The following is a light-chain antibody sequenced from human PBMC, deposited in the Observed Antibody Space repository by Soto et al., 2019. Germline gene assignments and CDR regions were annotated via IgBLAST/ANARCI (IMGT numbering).Light chain of an antibody. CDR2: GAS. CDR3: QQYNNWPMYT. CDR1: QSVSSK. J-gene: IGKJ2*01. V-gene: IGKV3-15*01. Sequence: EIVITQSPATLSVSPGERATLSCRASQSVSSKLAWYQQKPGQAPRLLIYGASTRATGIPARFSGSGSGTEFTLTISSLQSEDFAVYYCQQYNNWPMYTIGQGTKVDIK.